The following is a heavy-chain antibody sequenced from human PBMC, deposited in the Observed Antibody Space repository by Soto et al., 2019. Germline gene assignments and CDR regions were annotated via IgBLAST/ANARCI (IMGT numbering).Heavy chain of an antibody. CDR1: GGTFSSYT. V-gene: IGHV1-69*04. J-gene: IGHJ6*03. CDR2: IIPILGIA. Sequence: GASVKVSCKASGGTFSSYTISWVRQAPGQGLEWMGRIIPILGIANYAQKFQGRVTITADKSTSTAYMELSSLRSEDTAVYYCARDESNYYYYMDVWGKGTTVTVSS. CDR3: ARDESNYYYYMDV.